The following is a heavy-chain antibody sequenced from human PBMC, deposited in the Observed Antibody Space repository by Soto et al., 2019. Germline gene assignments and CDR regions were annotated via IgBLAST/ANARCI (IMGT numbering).Heavy chain of an antibody. J-gene: IGHJ6*02. Sequence: XETLSLTCTVSGCSSSSSSYYWGWIRQPPGKGLEWIGSIYYSGSTYYNPSLKSRVTISVDTSKNQFSPKLSSVTAADTAVYYCATHYYGMDVWGQGTTVTVSS. CDR1: GCSSSSSSYY. CDR2: IYYSGST. V-gene: IGHV4-39*01. CDR3: ATHYYGMDV.